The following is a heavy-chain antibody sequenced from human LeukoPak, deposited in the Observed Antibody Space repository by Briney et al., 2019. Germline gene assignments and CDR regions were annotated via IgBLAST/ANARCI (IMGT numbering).Heavy chain of an antibody. D-gene: IGHD6-13*01. V-gene: IGHV3-30*02. CDR2: IRYDGSNK. J-gene: IGHJ4*02. CDR3: AKDAGYEEYYFDY. Sequence: PGGSLRLSCAASGFTFSSYGMHWVRQAPGKGLEWVAFIRYDGSNKYYADSVKGRFTISRDNSKNTLYLQMNSLRAEDTAVYYCAKDAGYEEYYFDYWGQGTLVTVSS. CDR1: GFTFSSYG.